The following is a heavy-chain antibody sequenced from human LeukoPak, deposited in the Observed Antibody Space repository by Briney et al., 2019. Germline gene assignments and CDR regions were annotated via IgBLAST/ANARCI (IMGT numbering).Heavy chain of an antibody. CDR3: ARDGYYYDGSDSWGRSLVLFPFDY. V-gene: IGHV3-53*01. CDR1: GFTVSSNY. J-gene: IGHJ4*02. Sequence: GRSLRLSCAASGFTVSSNYMTWVRQAPGKGLEWVSVIHKNAITYYADTVEVRFTISRDNAKSTLYLQMNSLRAEDTAVYYCARDGYYYDGSDSWGRSLVLFPFDYWGQGTLVTVSS. D-gene: IGHD3-22*01. CDR2: IHKNAIT.